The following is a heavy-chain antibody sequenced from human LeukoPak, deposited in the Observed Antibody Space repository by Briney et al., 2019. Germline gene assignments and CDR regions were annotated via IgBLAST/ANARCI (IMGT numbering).Heavy chain of an antibody. CDR3: AKLPEQQPDY. V-gene: IGHV3-23*01. CDR2: ISGSGGST. Sequence: GGSLRLSCAASGFTVSSNYMSWVRQAPGKGLEWVSAISGSGGSTYYADSVKGRFTISRDNSKNTLYLQMNSLRAEDTAVYYCAKLPEQQPDYWGQGTLVTVSS. J-gene: IGHJ4*02. CDR1: GFTVSSNY. D-gene: IGHD6-13*01.